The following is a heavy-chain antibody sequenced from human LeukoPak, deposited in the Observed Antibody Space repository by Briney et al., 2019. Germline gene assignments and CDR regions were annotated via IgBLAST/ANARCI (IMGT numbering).Heavy chain of an antibody. V-gene: IGHV3-74*01. CDR2: INSDVSST. Sequence: GGSLRLSCAASGFTFSSYWMHWVRQAPGKGLVWVSRINSDVSSTSYADSVKGRFTISRDNSKNTLYLQMNSLRAEDTAVYYCAKDRESGSYAFDIWGQGTMVTVSS. CDR1: GFTFSSYW. CDR3: AKDRESGSYAFDI. J-gene: IGHJ3*02. D-gene: IGHD1-26*01.